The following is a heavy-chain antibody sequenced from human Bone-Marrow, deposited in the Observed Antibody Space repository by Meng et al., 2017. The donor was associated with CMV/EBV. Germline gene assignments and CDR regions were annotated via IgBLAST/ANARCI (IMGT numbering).Heavy chain of an antibody. D-gene: IGHD2-2*01. CDR3: ARGSYCSSTSCYRTKDYYYYGMDV. J-gene: IGHJ6*02. V-gene: IGHV1-69*10. CDR1: GGTFSSYA. CDR2: IIPILGIA. Sequence: SVKVSCKASGGTFSSYAISWVRQAPGQGLEWMGGIIPILGIANYAQKFQGRVTITADKSTSTAYMELSSPRSEDTAVYYCARGSYCSSTSCYRTKDYYYYGMDVWGQGTTVTVSS.